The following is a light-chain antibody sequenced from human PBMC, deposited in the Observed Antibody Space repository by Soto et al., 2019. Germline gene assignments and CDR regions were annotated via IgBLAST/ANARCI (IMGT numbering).Light chain of an antibody. Sequence: ERVMPQSPGTLSVSPGARAPLSCRASQSVSSNLAWYQQKPGQAPRLLIYGASSRATGIPARFSGSGSGTEFTLTISSLQSEDFAVYYCQQYNNWPKTVGQGTKVDIK. V-gene: IGKV3-15*01. CDR2: GAS. CDR3: QQYNNWPKT. J-gene: IGKJ1*01. CDR1: QSVSSN.